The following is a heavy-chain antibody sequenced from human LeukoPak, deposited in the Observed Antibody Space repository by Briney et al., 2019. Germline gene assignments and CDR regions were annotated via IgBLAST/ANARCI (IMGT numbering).Heavy chain of an antibody. J-gene: IGHJ4*02. V-gene: IGHV1-2*02. CDR2: INPNNGGT. D-gene: IGHD6-19*01. Sequence: GASVKVSCKASGYTFTGYYMHWVRQAPGQGLEWMGWINPNNGGTHYAQKFQGRVTMTRDTSTSTVYMELSSLRSEDTAVYYCAREDSSGWYVFDYWGQGTLVTVSS. CDR1: GYTFTGYY. CDR3: AREDSSGWYVFDY.